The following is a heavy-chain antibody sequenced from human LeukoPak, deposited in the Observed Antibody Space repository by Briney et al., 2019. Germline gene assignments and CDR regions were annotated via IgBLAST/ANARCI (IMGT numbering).Heavy chain of an antibody. CDR3: TREQLFDY. CDR1: GFAFSSYA. Sequence: GGSLRLSCAASGFAFSSYAMNWVRQAPGKGLEWVSSFSSVSTYIYYADSVKGRFTISRDNAKNSLYLQMNSLRAEDTAVYYCTREQLFDYWGQGTLVTVSS. D-gene: IGHD6-13*01. J-gene: IGHJ4*02. CDR2: FSSVSTYI. V-gene: IGHV3-21*01.